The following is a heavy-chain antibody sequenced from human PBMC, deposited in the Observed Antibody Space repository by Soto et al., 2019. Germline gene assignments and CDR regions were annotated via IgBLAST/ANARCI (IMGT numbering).Heavy chain of an antibody. CDR3: ARGQDYYDSSGYTDY. CDR1: GYTFTTYG. Sequence: ASVKVSCKASGYTFTTYGISWVRQAPGQGLEWMGYLSAYNDNTNSAQRFQGRVTMTRSTSINTAYMELSSLRSEDTAVYYCARGQDYYDSSGYTDYWGQGTQVTVSS. CDR2: LSAYNDNT. D-gene: IGHD3-22*01. V-gene: IGHV1-18*01. J-gene: IGHJ4*02.